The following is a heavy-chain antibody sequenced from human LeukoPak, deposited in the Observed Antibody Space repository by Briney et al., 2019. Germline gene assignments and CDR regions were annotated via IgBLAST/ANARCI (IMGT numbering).Heavy chain of an antibody. CDR3: ARDHSNLNYYDSYFDY. Sequence: GGSLRLSCAASGFTFSSYWMSWVRQAPGKGLEWVANIKQDGSEKYYVDSVKGRFTISRDNAKNSLYLQMNSLRAEDTAVYYCARDHSNLNYYDSYFDYWGQGTLVTVSS. D-gene: IGHD3-22*01. CDR2: IKQDGSEK. V-gene: IGHV3-7*01. CDR1: GFTFSSYW. J-gene: IGHJ4*02.